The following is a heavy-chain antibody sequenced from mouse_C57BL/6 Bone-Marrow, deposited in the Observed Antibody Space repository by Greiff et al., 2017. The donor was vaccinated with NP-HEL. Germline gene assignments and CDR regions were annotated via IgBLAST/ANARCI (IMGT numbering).Heavy chain of an antibody. J-gene: IGHJ4*01. D-gene: IGHD2-1*01. CDR3: AGNYDYAMDY. Sequence: VQLQQPGAELVMPGASVKLSCKASGYTFTSYWMHWVKQRPGQGLEWIGEIDPSDSYTNYNQKFKGKSTLTVDKSSSTAYMQLSSLTSEDSAVYYCAGNYDYAMDYWGQGTSVTVSS. V-gene: IGHV1-69*01. CDR2: IDPSDSYT. CDR1: GYTFTSYW.